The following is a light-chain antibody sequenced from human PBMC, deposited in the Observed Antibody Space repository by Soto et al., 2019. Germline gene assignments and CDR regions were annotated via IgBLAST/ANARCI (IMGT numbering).Light chain of an antibody. CDR1: QSISSC. Sequence: IHMTQSPSTLSASLGARVTITCGASQSISSCLAWYQQKTPKAPKLLIYKASSLESGVPSRLSGSGAATEFTLTISSLQPDDFATYYCQQYNSYSPWTFGQGTKVDI. CDR3: QQYNSYSPWT. V-gene: IGKV1-5*03. CDR2: KAS. J-gene: IGKJ1*01.